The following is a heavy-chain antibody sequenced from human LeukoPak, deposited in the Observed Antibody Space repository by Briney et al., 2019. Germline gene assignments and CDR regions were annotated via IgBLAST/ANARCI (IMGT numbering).Heavy chain of an antibody. V-gene: IGHV3-7*05. CDR3: ARDFKGGWDTFDY. Sequence: GWSLRLSCAASGFTFSSYWMSWVRQAPGKGLEWLANIKQDGSEKYYVDSVRGRFTIPRDNAKNSLYLQMNSLRAEDTAMYYCARDFKGGWDTFDYWGQGTLVTVSS. CDR1: GFTFSSYW. J-gene: IGHJ4*02. D-gene: IGHD6-19*01. CDR2: IKQDGSEK.